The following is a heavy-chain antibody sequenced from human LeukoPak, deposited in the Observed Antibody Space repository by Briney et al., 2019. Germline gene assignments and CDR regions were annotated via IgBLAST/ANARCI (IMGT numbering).Heavy chain of an antibody. J-gene: IGHJ4*02. CDR1: GFTFSSYA. Sequence: PGGSLRLSCAASGFTFSSYAMGWVRQAPGKGLEWVSSVSGSGGSTFYADSVKGRFTISRDNSKNTLYLQMNSLRAEDTAVYYCAKEDYYDSSGYYQKKDYWGQGTLVTVSS. CDR3: AKEDYYDSSGYYQKKDY. D-gene: IGHD3-22*01. V-gene: IGHV3-23*01. CDR2: VSGSGGST.